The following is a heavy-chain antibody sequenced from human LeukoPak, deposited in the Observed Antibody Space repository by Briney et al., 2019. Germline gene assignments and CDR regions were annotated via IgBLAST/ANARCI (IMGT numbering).Heavy chain of an antibody. Sequence: PSETLSLTCAVYGGSFSGYYWSWIRQPPGKGLEWIGGINHSGSTNYNPSLKSRVTISVDTSKNHFSLKLSSVTAADTAVYYCARGMYYYYYYMDVWGKGTTVTVSS. V-gene: IGHV4-34*01. CDR3: ARGMYYYYYYMDV. J-gene: IGHJ6*03. CDR1: GGSFSGYY. CDR2: INHSGST.